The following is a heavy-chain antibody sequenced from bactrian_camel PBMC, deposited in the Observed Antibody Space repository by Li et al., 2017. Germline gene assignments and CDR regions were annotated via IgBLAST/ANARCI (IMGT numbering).Heavy chain of an antibody. J-gene: IGHJ4*01. D-gene: IGHD3*01. Sequence: DVQLVESGGGSGQAGGSVKLTCAISGLTGSDNCLNWFRQAPGDECELVSMVNDDGSTYYTDSVKGRFTVSHDNAVNTMYLLMSDLRPDDTGVYYCAAVFDVDAPHAPFSSLCYCCYANWGQGTQVTVS. CDR1: GLTGSDNC. CDR2: VNDDGST. CDR3: AAVFDVDAPHAPFSSLCYCCYAN. V-gene: IGHV3S67*01.